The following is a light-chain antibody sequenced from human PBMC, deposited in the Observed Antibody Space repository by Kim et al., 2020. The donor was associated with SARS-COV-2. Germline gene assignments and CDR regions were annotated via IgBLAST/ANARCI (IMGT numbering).Light chain of an antibody. V-gene: IGLV2-14*03. Sequence: SFVISCTSTSRSDSGYKYIAWCHNHPRETPQLSIFDVSHLPSGVSNHVSVALALTTTSLTISGLQDEEDADYYCSTYTTSYTVVFGGGTQLTVL. CDR3: STYTTSYTVV. J-gene: IGLJ2*01. CDR2: DVS. CDR1: SRSDSGYKY.